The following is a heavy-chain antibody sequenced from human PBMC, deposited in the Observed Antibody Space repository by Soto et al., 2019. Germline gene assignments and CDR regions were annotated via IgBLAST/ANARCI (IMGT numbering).Heavy chain of an antibody. CDR1: GGSIGTTHSY. D-gene: IGHD2-8*01. V-gene: IGHV4-39*01. CDR2: IHYSGST. Sequence: PSETLSLTCNVSGGSIGTTHSYWAWIRQSPGKGLEWIGNIHYSGSTYYMPSLRSRVTLSVDTSKNQFSLRLTSVTAEDTAVYYCARHEGNGNVWPLDYWGQGILVTVSS. CDR3: ARHEGNGNVWPLDY. J-gene: IGHJ4*02.